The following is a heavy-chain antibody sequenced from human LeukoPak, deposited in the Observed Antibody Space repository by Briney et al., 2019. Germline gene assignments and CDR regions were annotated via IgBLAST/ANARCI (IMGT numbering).Heavy chain of an antibody. J-gene: IGHJ3*02. CDR1: GFTFSNYA. CDR2: ILHDGSNK. D-gene: IGHD3-22*01. V-gene: IGHV3-30*04. CDR3: AKDLAVPDSSGYYEGGDAFDI. Sequence: PGRSLRLSCAASGFTFSNYALHWVRQAPGKGLEWVTVILHDGSNKYADSVKGRFTISRDNSKNTLYLQMNSLRAEDTAVYYCAKDLAVPDSSGYYEGGDAFDIWGQGTMVTVSS.